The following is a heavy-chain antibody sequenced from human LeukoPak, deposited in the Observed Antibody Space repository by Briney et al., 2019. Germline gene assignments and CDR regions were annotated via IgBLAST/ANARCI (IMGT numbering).Heavy chain of an antibody. CDR3: ARAELGLWGFDP. J-gene: IGHJ5*02. Sequence: SETLSLTCTVSGGSISSGGYYWGWIRQHPGKGWDGFGYIYYSGSTYYNPSLKSRVTISVDTSKNQFSLKLSSVTAADTAVYYCARAELGLWGFDPWGQGTLVTVSS. D-gene: IGHD1-26*01. CDR2: IYYSGST. CDR1: GGSISSGGYY. V-gene: IGHV4-31*03.